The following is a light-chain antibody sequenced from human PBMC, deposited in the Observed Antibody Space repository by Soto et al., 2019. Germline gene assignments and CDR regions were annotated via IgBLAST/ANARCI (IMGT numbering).Light chain of an antibody. J-gene: IGLJ1*01. CDR1: FSDVGGYDY. CDR2: EVT. Sequence: QSVLTQPASVSGSPGQSIAISCTGTFSDVGGYDYVSWYQQHPDKAPKLMIYEVTKRPSWVSNRFSGSKSGNTASLTISWLQPEDEADYYCSSHTSGSTRVFGSGTKLTVL. V-gene: IGLV2-14*01. CDR3: SSHTSGSTRV.